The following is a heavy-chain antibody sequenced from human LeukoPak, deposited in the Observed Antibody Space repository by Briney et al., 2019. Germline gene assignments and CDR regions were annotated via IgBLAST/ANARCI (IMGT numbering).Heavy chain of an antibody. CDR3: GRDLAVEVPAAMRPYFYYGMDV. Sequence: GGSPRLSCAASGFTVSSNYMSWVRQAPGKGLEWVSVIYSGGSTYYADSVKGRFTISRDNAKNSLYLQMNSLRAEDTAVYYCGRDLAVEVPAAMRPYFYYGMDVWGQGTAVSVSS. V-gene: IGHV3-66*01. J-gene: IGHJ6*02. CDR2: IYSGGST. CDR1: GFTVSSNY. D-gene: IGHD2-2*01.